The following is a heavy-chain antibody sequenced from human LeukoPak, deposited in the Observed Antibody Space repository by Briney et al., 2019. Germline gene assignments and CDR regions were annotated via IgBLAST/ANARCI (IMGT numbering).Heavy chain of an antibody. CDR2: INPSGGST. CDR1: GYTFTSYY. V-gene: IGHV1-46*01. Sequence: ASVKVSCKASGYTFTSYYMHWVRQAPGQGLERMGIINPSGGSTSYAQKFQGRVTMTRDTSTSTVYMELSSLRSEDTAVYYCAREPIYYDILTADYYYYYGMDVWGQGTTVTVSS. D-gene: IGHD3-9*01. J-gene: IGHJ6*02. CDR3: AREPIYYDILTADYYYYYGMDV.